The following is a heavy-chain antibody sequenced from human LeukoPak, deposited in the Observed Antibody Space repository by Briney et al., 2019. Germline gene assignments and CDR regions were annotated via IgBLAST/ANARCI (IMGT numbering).Heavy chain of an antibody. CDR2: INHSGST. CDR3: AGNTWFDP. V-gene: IGHV4-34*01. D-gene: IGHD2/OR15-2a*01. Sequence: PSETLSLTCAVYGGSFSAYYWSWIRQPPGKGLEWIGEINHSGSTNYNPSLKSRVTISVDTSKNQFSLKLSSATAADTAVYYCAGNTWFDPWGQGTLVTVSS. CDR1: GGSFSAYY. J-gene: IGHJ5*02.